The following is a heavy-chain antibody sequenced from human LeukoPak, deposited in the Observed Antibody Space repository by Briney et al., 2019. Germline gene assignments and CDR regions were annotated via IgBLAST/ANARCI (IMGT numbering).Heavy chain of an antibody. Sequence: GGSLRLSCTASGFTFGDYAMSWFRQAPGKGLEWVGFIRSKAYGGTTEYAASVKGRFTISRDDSKSIAYLQMNSLKTEDTAVYYCTPIYDYVWGSYRYSHWGQGTLVTVSS. D-gene: IGHD3-16*02. V-gene: IGHV3-49*03. CDR3: TPIYDYVWGSYRYSH. J-gene: IGHJ4*02. CDR2: IRSKAYGGTT. CDR1: GFTFGDYA.